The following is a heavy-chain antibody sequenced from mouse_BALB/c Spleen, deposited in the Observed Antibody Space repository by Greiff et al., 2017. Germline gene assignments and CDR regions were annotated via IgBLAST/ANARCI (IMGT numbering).Heavy chain of an antibody. CDR3: AREDYYGRGAWFAY. V-gene: IGHV1-63*02. J-gene: IGHJ3*01. CDR2: IYPGGGYT. Sequence: QVQLKQSGAELVRPGTSVKISCKASGYTFTNYWLGWVKQRPGHGLEWIGDIYPGGGYTNYNEKFKGKATLTADTSSSTAYMQLSSLTSEDSAVYFCAREDYYGRGAWFAYWGQGTLVTVSA. D-gene: IGHD1-1*01. CDR1: GYTFTNYW.